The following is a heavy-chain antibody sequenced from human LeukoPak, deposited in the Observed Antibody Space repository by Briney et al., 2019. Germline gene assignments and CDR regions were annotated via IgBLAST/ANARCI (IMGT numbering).Heavy chain of an antibody. J-gene: IGHJ6*01. CDR3: ARIARTGGNCQPYYYYGLDV. CDR2: IWYDGSIK. CDR1: GFTFSTDG. Sequence: GGSLRLSCAASGFTFSTDGMHWGRQAPGKGLEWVAVIWYDGSIKYYADSVKGRFTFSRDNSKSTMYLQMNSLRPEDTAVYYCARIARTGGNCQPYYYYGLDVWGRGTTVTVSS. D-gene: IGHD2-8*02. V-gene: IGHV3-33*01.